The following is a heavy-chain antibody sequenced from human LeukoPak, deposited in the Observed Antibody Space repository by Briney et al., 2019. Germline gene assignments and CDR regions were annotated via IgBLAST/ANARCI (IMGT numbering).Heavy chain of an antibody. J-gene: IGHJ4*02. Sequence: GGSLRLSCAASGFTFSVAAMNWVRQAPGKGLEWVSSISSSSSYIYYADSVKGRFTISRDNAKNSLYLQMNSLRAEDTAVYYCARDLPDSSGYFSNFDYWGQGTLVTVSS. D-gene: IGHD3-22*01. CDR1: GFTFSVAA. V-gene: IGHV3-21*01. CDR3: ARDLPDSSGYFSNFDY. CDR2: ISSSSSYI.